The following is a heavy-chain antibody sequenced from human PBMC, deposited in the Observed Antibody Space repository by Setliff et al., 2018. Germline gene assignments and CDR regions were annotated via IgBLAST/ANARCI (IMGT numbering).Heavy chain of an antibody. CDR2: IYHSGST. CDR1: GYSISSGYY. V-gene: IGHV4-38-2*01. CDR3: ARRNGEKLDP. J-gene: IGHJ5*02. Sequence: KPSETLSLTCAVSGYSISSGYYWGWIRQPPGEGLEWSGSIYHSGSTYYNPTLKSRVTIAVDKSKNQFSLKLSSVAAADTAVYYCARRNGEKLDPWGQGTLVTVSS.